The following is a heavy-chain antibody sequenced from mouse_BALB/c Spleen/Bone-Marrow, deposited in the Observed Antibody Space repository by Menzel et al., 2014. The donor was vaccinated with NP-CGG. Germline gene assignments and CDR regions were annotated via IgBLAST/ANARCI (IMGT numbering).Heavy chain of an antibody. CDR2: IDPANGNT. Sequence: VQLKESGAELVKPGASVKLSCTASGFNVKDTYMQWVKQRPEQGLEWIGRIDPANGNTQYDPTFQGKATITTDTSSNTASLQLSSLTSEDAAVYYCTREGHFYGSGAMDYWGQRTTLTVSS. CDR3: TREGHFYGSGAMDY. CDR1: GFNVKDTY. V-gene: IGHV14-3*02. D-gene: IGHD1-2*01. J-gene: IGHJ4*01.